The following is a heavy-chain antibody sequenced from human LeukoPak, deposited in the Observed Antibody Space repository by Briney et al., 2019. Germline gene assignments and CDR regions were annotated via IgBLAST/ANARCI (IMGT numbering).Heavy chain of an antibody. V-gene: IGHV4-61*01. CDR3: AREGNGPAYYHFYYMDV. CDR2: IHYSGGT. Sequence: SETLSLTCTVSGGSVSSGSYYWSWIRQPPGKGLEWIAYIHYSGGTNYNPSLKSRVTISVDTSKNQFSLKLRSVTAADTAVYYCAREGNGPAYYHFYYMDVWGKGTTVTVSS. J-gene: IGHJ6*03. D-gene: IGHD1-1*01. CDR1: GGSVSSGSYY.